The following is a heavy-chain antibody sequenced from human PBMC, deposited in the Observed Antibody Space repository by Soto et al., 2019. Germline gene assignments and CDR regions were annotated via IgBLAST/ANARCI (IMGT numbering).Heavy chain of an antibody. J-gene: IGHJ4*02. D-gene: IGHD4-17*01. Sequence: QVQLQESGPGLVKPSQTLSLTCTVSGGSISSGDYYWSWIRQPPGKGLEWIGYIYYSGSTYYNPSLQSRVTISLDTSKNQCSLKPSSVTAADTAVYSCATSVGDYYFDYWGQGTLVTVSS. V-gene: IGHV4-30-4*01. CDR2: IYYSGST. CDR1: GGSISSGDYY. CDR3: ATSVGDYYFDY.